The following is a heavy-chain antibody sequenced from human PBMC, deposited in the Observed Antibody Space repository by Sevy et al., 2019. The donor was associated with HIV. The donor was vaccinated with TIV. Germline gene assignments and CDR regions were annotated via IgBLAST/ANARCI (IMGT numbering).Heavy chain of an antibody. D-gene: IGHD1-26*01. J-gene: IGHJ4*02. V-gene: IGHV3-48*02. CDR3: ARDLSYSGSYYGRGY. CDR1: GFTFSSYS. CDR2: ISSSSSTI. Sequence: GGSLRLSCAASGFTFSSYSMNWVRQAPGKGLEWVSYISSSSSTIYYADSVKGRFTISRDNAKNSLYLQMNSLRDEDTAVYYCARDLSYSGSYYGRGYWAQGTLVTVSS.